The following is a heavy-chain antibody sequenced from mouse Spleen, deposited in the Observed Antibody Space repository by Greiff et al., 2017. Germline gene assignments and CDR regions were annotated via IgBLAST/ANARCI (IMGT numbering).Heavy chain of an antibody. Sequence: QVHVKQSGPGLVQPSQSLSITCTVSGFSLTSYGVHWVRQSPGKGLEWLGVIWRGGSTDYNAAFMSRLSITKDNSKSQVFFKMNSLQADDTAIYYCAKNGKFITTAGDAMDYWGQGTSVTVSS. J-gene: IGHJ4*01. D-gene: IGHD1-2*01. CDR1: GFSLTSYG. CDR2: IWRGGST. CDR3: AKNGKFITTAGDAMDY. V-gene: IGHV2-5*01.